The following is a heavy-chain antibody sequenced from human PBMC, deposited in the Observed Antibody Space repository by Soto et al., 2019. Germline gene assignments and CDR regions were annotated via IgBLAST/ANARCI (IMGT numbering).Heavy chain of an antibody. Sequence: GGSLRLSCAASGLTFSTFWMSWVRQAPGKGPEWVASINQDGSEKYFVDSVKGRFAISRDNAKNTLYLQMNSLRAEDTAVYYCAKDACSGGSCYSFKKAGWFDPWGQGTLVTVSS. CDR2: INQDGSEK. CDR1: GLTFSTFW. J-gene: IGHJ5*02. CDR3: AKDACSGGSCYSFKKAGWFDP. V-gene: IGHV3-7*01. D-gene: IGHD2-15*01.